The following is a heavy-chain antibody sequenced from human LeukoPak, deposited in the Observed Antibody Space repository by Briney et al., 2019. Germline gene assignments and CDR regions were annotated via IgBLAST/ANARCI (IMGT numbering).Heavy chain of an antibody. CDR2: ISAYNGNT. CDR1: GYTFTSDG. V-gene: IGHV1-18*01. J-gene: IGHJ4*02. Sequence: EASVKVSSKASGYTFTSDGISWVRQTLEQRRECMGWISAYNGNTNYAQKLQGTVTMTTDTSRSTPYMDLWSLRSDNTALYYVARDRTTSDGSGYYGGGDYWGQGAPVSV. CDR3: ARDRTTSDGSGYYGGGDY. D-gene: IGHD3-3*01.